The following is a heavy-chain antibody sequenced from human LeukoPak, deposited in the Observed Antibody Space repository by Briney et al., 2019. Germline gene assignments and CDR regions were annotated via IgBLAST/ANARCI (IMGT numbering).Heavy chain of an antibody. CDR2: ISDSGET. V-gene: IGHV4-59*12. J-gene: IGHJ3*02. Sequence: SETLSLTCTVSGGSMSSYWWTWIRQPPGKGLEWIGHISDSGETNYNSSLRSRLTISVDTSRNQFSLKLNSVTAADTAVYYCAKSNGYGLVDIWGQETMVTVSS. D-gene: IGHD3-10*01. CDR3: AKSNGYGLVDI. CDR1: GGSMSSYW.